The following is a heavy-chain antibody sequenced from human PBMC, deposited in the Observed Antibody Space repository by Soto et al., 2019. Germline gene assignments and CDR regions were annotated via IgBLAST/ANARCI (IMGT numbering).Heavy chain of an antibody. V-gene: IGHV4-30-4*01. CDR3: ARDEGDDGGGQYYFDY. D-gene: IGHD4-17*01. CDR1: GGSISSGDYY. J-gene: IGHJ4*02. CDR2: IYYSGRT. Sequence: QVQLQESGPGLVKPSQTLSLTCTVSGGSISSGDYYWSWIRQPPGNGLEWIGSIYYSGRTYYNPSLQSRVTISVDTSKNQFSLKLSSVTAADTAVYYCARDEGDDGGGQYYFDYWGQGTLVTVSS.